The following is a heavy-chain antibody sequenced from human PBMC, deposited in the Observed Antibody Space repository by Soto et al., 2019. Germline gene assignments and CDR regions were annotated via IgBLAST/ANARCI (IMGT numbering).Heavy chain of an antibody. CDR3: AREAMTTVTNQPVKRGAFDI. CDR1: GGSISSGGYS. D-gene: IGHD4-17*01. CDR2: IYHSGST. Sequence: QLQLQESGSGLVKPSQTLSLTCAVSGGSISSGGYSWSWIRQPPGKGLEWIGYIYHSGSTYYNPSLKSRVTISVDRSKNQFSLKLSSVTAADTAVYYCAREAMTTVTNQPVKRGAFDIWGQGTMVTVSS. J-gene: IGHJ3*02. V-gene: IGHV4-30-2*01.